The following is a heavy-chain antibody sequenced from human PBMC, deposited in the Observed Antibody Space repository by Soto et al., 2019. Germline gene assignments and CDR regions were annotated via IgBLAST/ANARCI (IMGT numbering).Heavy chain of an antibody. D-gene: IGHD4-17*01. J-gene: IGHJ4*02. CDR2: MAAITGNK. V-gene: IGHV3-21*04. CDR1: GVTFSIYS. CDR3: AKDIYRTTVTRGFDY. Sequence: PGGSLRLSCAASGVTFSIYSMSWVCQAPGKGLEWVSSMAAITGNKYYADSVKGRFTISRDNAKNSLYLQMNSLRAEDTALYYCAKDIYRTTVTRGFDYWGQGTLVTVSS.